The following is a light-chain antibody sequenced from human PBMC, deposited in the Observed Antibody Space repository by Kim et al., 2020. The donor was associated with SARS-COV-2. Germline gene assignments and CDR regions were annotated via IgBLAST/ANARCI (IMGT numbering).Light chain of an antibody. CDR2: GAS. CDR1: QSVSSSY. V-gene: IGKV3-20*01. CDR3: QQYGSSYT. J-gene: IGKJ2*01. Sequence: SLSPGERATLSCRASQSVSSSYLAWYQQKPGQAPRLLIYGASSRATGIPDRFSGSGSGTDFTLTISRLEPEDFAVYYCQQYGSSYTFGQGPSWRS.